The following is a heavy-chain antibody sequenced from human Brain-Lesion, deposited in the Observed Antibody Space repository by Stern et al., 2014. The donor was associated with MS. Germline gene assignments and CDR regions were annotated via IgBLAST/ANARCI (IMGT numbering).Heavy chain of an antibody. CDR3: ARDMYSYGYSAFDI. Sequence: VQLVQSGGGLVQPGGSLRLSCEPSGFTFTHYSMNWVRQAPGKGLEWVSSISSSSSYIYYADSVKGRFTISRDNAKNSLYLQMNSLRAEDTAVYYCARDMYSYGYSAFDIWGQGTMVTVSS. D-gene: IGHD5-18*01. CDR2: ISSSSSYI. J-gene: IGHJ3*02. CDR1: GFTFTHYS. V-gene: IGHV3-21*01.